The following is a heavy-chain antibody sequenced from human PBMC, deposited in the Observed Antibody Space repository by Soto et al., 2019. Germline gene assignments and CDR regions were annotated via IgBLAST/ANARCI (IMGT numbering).Heavy chain of an antibody. D-gene: IGHD1-26*01. J-gene: IGHJ5*02. Sequence: ASVKVSCKASGYTFTSYYMHWVRQAPGQGLEWMGIINPSGGSTSYAQKFQGRVTMTRDTSTSTVYMELSSLRSEDTAVYYCARGYSGSYYILNWFDPWGQGTPVTVSS. CDR2: INPSGGST. CDR3: ARGYSGSYYILNWFDP. V-gene: IGHV1-46*01. CDR1: GYTFTSYY.